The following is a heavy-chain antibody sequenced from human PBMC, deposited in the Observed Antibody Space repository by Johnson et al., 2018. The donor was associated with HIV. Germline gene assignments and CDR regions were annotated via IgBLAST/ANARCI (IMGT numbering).Heavy chain of an antibody. V-gene: IGHV3-9*01. CDR3: ARRKGSSNWYGGAFDI. J-gene: IGHJ3*02. CDR2: ISWNSINI. CDR1: GFSLSSYA. D-gene: IGHD3-10*01. Sequence: VQLVESGGGLVQPGRSLRLSCAASGFSLSSYAMHWVRQAPGKGLEWVSGISWNSINIDYADSVKGRFAISRDNAKNCLYLQMNSLMPEDTALYYCARRKGSSNWYGGAFDIWGQGTMVIVSS.